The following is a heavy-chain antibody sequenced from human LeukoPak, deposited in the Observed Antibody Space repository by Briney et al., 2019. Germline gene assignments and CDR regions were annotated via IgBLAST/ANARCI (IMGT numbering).Heavy chain of an antibody. J-gene: IGHJ4*02. CDR2: TSSSGKS. Sequence: SETLSLTCAVSGGSITTTNFDWAWIRQPPGQGLEWIATTSSSGKSYYNPYLMSRVTVSVDTSKNQFSLDVTSVTATDTGLFYCARFKGGTGFDYWGRGILVIVS. D-gene: IGHD1-26*01. CDR1: GGSITTTNFD. CDR3: ARFKGGTGFDY. V-gene: IGHV4-39*01.